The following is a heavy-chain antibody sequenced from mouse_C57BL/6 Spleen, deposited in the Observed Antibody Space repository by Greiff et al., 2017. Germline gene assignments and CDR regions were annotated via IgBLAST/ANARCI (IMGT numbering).Heavy chain of an antibody. D-gene: IGHD1-1*01. J-gene: IGHJ2*01. V-gene: IGHV1-63*01. CDR2: IYPGGGYT. Sequence: QVQLKESGAELVRPGTSVKMSCKASGYTFTNYWIGWAKQRPGHGLEWIGDIYPGGGYTNYNEKFKGKATLTADKSSSTAYMQFSSLTSEDSALNYCARNYGSSYFDYWGQGTTLTVSS. CDR3: ARNYGSSYFDY. CDR1: GYTFTNYW.